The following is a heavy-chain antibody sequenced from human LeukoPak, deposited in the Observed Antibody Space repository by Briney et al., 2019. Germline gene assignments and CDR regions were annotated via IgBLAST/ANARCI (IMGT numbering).Heavy chain of an antibody. J-gene: IGHJ4*02. Sequence: PGGSLRLSCAASRFTFSNYAMSWVRQAPGKGLEWVSAISVGGDTYYADSVGGRFTISRDSSKSTLYLQMNSLRAEDTAIYYCAKDRAPITVFGVAPTASFDYWGQGTLVTVSS. D-gene: IGHD3-3*01. CDR1: RFTFSNYA. V-gene: IGHV3-23*01. CDR2: ISVGGDT. CDR3: AKDRAPITVFGVAPTASFDY.